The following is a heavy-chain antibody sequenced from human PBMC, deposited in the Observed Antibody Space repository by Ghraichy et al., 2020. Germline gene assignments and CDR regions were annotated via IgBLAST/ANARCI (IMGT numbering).Heavy chain of an antibody. CDR3: AREDCSSISCFAKVPDY. D-gene: IGHD2-2*01. CDR1: GFNFSIYS. CDR2: ISSISEYI. J-gene: IGHJ4*02. Sequence: GEYLRLSCAASGFNFSIYSMIWVRQAPGKGLEWVSSISSISEYIYYADSVKGRFTISRDNAKKSLYLQMNSLRAEDTAVYYCAREDCSSISCFAKVPDYWGQGTLVTVSS. V-gene: IGHV3-21*01.